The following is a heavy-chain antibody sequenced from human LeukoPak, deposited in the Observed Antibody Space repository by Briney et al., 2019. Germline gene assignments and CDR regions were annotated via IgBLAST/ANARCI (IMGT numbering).Heavy chain of an antibody. Sequence: ASVKVSCKASGYTFTGYYMHWVRQAPGQGLEWMGWINPNSGGTNYAQKFQGWVTMTRDTSISTAYMELSRLRSEDTAVYYCARGPYYGSGSYYAYWGQGTLVTVSS. J-gene: IGHJ4*02. CDR1: GYTFTGYY. V-gene: IGHV1-2*04. D-gene: IGHD3-10*01. CDR2: INPNSGGT. CDR3: ARGPYYGSGSYYAY.